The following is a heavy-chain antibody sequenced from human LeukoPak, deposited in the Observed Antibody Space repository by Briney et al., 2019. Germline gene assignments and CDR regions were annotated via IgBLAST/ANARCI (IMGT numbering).Heavy chain of an antibody. J-gene: IGHJ4*02. CDR1: GGSISSYY. CDR3: ARSTEDYYDSSGSLDY. CDR2: IYYSGST. D-gene: IGHD3-22*01. Sequence: PSETLSLTCTASGGSISSYYWSWIRQPPGKGLEWIGYIYYSGSTNYNPSLKSRVTISVDTSKNQFSLKLSSVTAADTAVYYCARSTEDYYDSSGSLDYWGQGTLVTVSS. V-gene: IGHV4-59*01.